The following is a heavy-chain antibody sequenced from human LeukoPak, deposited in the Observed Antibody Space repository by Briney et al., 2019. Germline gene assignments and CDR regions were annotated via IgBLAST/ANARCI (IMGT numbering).Heavy chain of an antibody. Sequence: GGSLRLSCAASGFTFSDYYMSWVRQAPGKGLEWVSYISSSGSTIYYADSVKGRFTISRDNAKNSLYLQMNSLRAEDSAVYYCASGWSGYYIYYYYMDVWGKGTTVSVSS. J-gene: IGHJ6*03. CDR1: GFTFSDYY. V-gene: IGHV3-11*04. CDR3: ASGWSGYYIYYYYMDV. D-gene: IGHD3-3*01. CDR2: ISSSGSTI.